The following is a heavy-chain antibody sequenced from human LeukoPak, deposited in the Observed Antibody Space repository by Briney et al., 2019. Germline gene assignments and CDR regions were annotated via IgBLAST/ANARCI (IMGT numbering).Heavy chain of an antibody. Sequence: SETLSLTCAVYGGSFSGYYWTWIRQPPGKGLEWIGEINHSGSTNYNPSLKSRVTIAVDTSKKQFSLKLSSVTAEDTAVYYCARGENYYDVFGDWGQGTLVTVSS. CDR1: GGSFSGYY. J-gene: IGHJ4*02. V-gene: IGHV4-34*01. D-gene: IGHD3-22*01. CDR2: INHSGST. CDR3: ARGENYYDVFGD.